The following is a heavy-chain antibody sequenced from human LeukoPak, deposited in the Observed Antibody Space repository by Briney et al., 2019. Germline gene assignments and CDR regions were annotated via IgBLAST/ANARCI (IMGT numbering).Heavy chain of an antibody. V-gene: IGHV4-59*01. J-gene: IGHJ4*02. CDR2: IYYSGST. CDR1: GGSISSYY. CDR3: AIMTDFWSSHYEDY. Sequence: SETLSLTCTVSGGSISSYYWSWIRQPPGKGLEWIGYIYYSGSTNYNPSLKSRVTISVDTSKNQFSLKLSSVTAADTAVYYCAIMTDFWSSHYEDYWGQGTLVTVSS. D-gene: IGHD3-3*01.